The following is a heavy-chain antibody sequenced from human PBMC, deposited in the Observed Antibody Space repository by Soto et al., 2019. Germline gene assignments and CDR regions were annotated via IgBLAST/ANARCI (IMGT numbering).Heavy chain of an antibody. V-gene: IGHV3-23*01. Sequence: GGSLRLSCAASGFTFINHAMNWVRQAPGKGLEWVSQISIGSSSMDYADSVKGRFTISRDNSKNTLYLQMNSLRAEDTAVYYCAKDRGCISISCYSGSDYWGQGTLVTVSS. J-gene: IGHJ4*02. CDR2: ISIGSSSM. CDR3: AKDRGCISISCYSGSDY. CDR1: GFTFINHA. D-gene: IGHD2-2*01.